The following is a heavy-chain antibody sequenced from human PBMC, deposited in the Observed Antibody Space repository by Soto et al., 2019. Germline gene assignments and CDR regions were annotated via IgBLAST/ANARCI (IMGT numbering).Heavy chain of an antibody. CDR2: IDPSDSYT. D-gene: IGHD3-9*01. CDR1: GYSFTSYW. J-gene: IGHJ6*02. V-gene: IGHV5-10-1*01. CDR3: ARPLDYDILTGTGTGYGMDV. Sequence: GESLKISCKGSGYSFTSYWISWVRQMPGKGLEWMGRIDPSDSYTNYSPSFQGHVTISADKSISTAYLQWSSLKASDTAMYYCARPLDYDILTGTGTGYGMDVWGQGTTVTSP.